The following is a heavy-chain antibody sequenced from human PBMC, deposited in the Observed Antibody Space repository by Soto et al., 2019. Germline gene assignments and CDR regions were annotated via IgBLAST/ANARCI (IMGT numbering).Heavy chain of an antibody. CDR1: GYTFTSYA. V-gene: IGHV7-4-1*02. CDR3: ARVSSSGYYYASRFDY. CDR2: INTNTGNP. J-gene: IGHJ4*02. Sequence: ASVKVSCKASGYTFTSYAMNWVRQAPGQGLEWMGWINTNTGNPTYAQGFTGRFVFSLDTSVSTAYRQISSLKAEDTAVYYCARVSSSGYYYASRFDYWGQGTLVTVSS. D-gene: IGHD3-22*01.